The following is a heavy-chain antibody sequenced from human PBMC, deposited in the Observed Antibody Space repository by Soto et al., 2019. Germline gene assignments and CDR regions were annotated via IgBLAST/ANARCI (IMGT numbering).Heavy chain of an antibody. V-gene: IGHV3-30-3*01. CDR2: ISYDGSNK. Sequence: GGSLRLSCAASGFTFSRYAMHWVRQAPGKGLEWVAVISYDGSNKYYADSVKGRFTISRDNSKNTLYLQMNGLRAEDTAVYYCALTYYSSRTGYYYYGMDVWGQGTTVTVSS. J-gene: IGHJ6*02. CDR1: GFTFSRYA. D-gene: IGHD3-10*01. CDR3: ALTYYSSRTGYYYYGMDV.